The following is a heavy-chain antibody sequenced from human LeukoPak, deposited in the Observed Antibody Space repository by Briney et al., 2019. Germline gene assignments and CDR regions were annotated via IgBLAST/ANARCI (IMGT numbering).Heavy chain of an antibody. V-gene: IGHV5-51*01. CDR2: IYPGDSDT. CDR1: GYSFTSYW. J-gene: IGHJ3*02. Sequence: GESLKISCKGSGYSFTSYWIGWVRQMPGKGLEWMGIIYPGDSDTRYSPSFQGQVTISADKSISTAYLQWSSLKASDTAMYYCARQGHPGYCSSTSCYTGDYDAFDIWGQGTMVTVSS. D-gene: IGHD2-2*02. CDR3: ARQGHPGYCSSTSCYTGDYDAFDI.